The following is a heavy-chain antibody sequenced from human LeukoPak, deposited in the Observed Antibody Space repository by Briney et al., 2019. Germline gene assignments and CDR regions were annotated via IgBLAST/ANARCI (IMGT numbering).Heavy chain of an antibody. Sequence: PGGSLRLSCAASGFTVSSNYMSWVRQAPGKGLEWVSVIYSGGNTQYADSVKGRFIIFRDSSKNTLYLQMNSLRVEDTAIYYCATYNSINGREFQHWGQGTLVTVSS. J-gene: IGHJ1*01. CDR2: IYSGGNT. V-gene: IGHV3-66*01. CDR1: GFTVSSNY. CDR3: ATYNSINGREFQH. D-gene: IGHD2-8*01.